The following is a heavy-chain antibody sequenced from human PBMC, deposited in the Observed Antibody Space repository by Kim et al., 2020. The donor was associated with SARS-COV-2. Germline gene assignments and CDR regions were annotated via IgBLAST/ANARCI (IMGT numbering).Heavy chain of an antibody. Sequence: GESLKISCKGSGYSFTSYWISWVRQMPGKGLEWMGRIDPSDSYTNYSPSFQGHVTISADKSISTAYLQWSSLKASDTAMYYCARHLQYYYDSSGYYYDYWGQGTLVTVSS. J-gene: IGHJ4*02. CDR2: IDPSDSYT. V-gene: IGHV5-10-1*01. CDR1: GYSFTSYW. CDR3: ARHLQYYYDSSGYYYDY. D-gene: IGHD3-22*01.